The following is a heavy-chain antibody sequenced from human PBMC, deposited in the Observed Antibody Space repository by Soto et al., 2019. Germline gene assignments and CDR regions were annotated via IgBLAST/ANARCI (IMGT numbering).Heavy chain of an antibody. CDR1: GFTVSSNY. CDR3: AAWWSGAFDI. D-gene: IGHD2-15*01. J-gene: IGHJ3*02. Sequence: GGSLRLSCAASGFTVSSNYMSWVRQAPGKGLEWVSVIYSGGSTYYADSVKGRSTISRDNSKNTLYLQMNSLRAEDTAVYYCAAWWSGAFDIWGQGTMVTVSS. V-gene: IGHV3-53*01. CDR2: IYSGGST.